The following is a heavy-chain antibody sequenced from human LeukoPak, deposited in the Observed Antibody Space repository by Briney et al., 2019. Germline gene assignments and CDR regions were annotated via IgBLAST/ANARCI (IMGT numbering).Heavy chain of an antibody. CDR1: GFTFINYA. V-gene: IGHV3-23*01. Sequence: PGGSLRLSCAASGFTFINYAMTWVRQAPGKGLEWVSAISNTGGSTYYADSVKGRFTISRDKSKNTLSLQMNSLRAEDTAVYYCAQQVGYCSSGSCYFTYWGQGTLVTVSS. J-gene: IGHJ1*01. CDR3: AQQVGYCSSGSCYFTY. CDR2: ISNTGGST. D-gene: IGHD2-15*01.